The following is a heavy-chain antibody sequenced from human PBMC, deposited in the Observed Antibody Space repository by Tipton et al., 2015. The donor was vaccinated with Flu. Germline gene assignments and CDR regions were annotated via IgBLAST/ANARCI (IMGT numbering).Heavy chain of an antibody. J-gene: IGHJ2*01. Sequence: QLVQSGAEVKKPGASVKVSCKASGYTFTSYYMHWVRQAPGQGLEWMGIINPSGGSTSYAQKLQGRVTMTRDTSTSTVYMELSSLRSEDTAVYYCARDPRGGYFDLWGRGTLVTVSS. CDR3: ARDPRGGYFDL. CDR2: INPSGGST. CDR1: GYTFTSYY. V-gene: IGHV1-46*01.